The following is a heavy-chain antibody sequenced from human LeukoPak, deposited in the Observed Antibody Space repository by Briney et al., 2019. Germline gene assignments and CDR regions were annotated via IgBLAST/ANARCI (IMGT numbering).Heavy chain of an antibody. V-gene: IGHV4-59*08. Sequence: PSETLSLTCIVSGGSISSYYWSWIRQPPGKGLEWIGYIYYSGSTNYNPSLKSRVTISVDTSKNQFPLKLSSVTAADTAVYYCARDNCGGDCYSGYYFDYWGQGTLVTVSS. D-gene: IGHD2-21*02. CDR2: IYYSGST. CDR1: GGSISSYY. CDR3: ARDNCGGDCYSGYYFDY. J-gene: IGHJ4*02.